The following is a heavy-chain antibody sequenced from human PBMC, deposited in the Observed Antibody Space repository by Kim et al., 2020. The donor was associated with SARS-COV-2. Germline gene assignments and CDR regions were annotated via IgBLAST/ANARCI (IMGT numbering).Heavy chain of an antibody. J-gene: IGHJ4*02. Sequence: VKGRFTISRDNSKSTVYLQMNSLRAEDTAVYYCASGKDNSGYYYYFDYWGQGTLVTVSS. CDR3: ASGKDNSGYYYYFDY. D-gene: IGHD3-22*01. V-gene: IGHV3-66*01.